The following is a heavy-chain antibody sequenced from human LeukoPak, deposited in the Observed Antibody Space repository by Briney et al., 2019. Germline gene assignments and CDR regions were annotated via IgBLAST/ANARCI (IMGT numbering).Heavy chain of an antibody. CDR3: ARDTIFGVVTWEGYYYYMDV. V-gene: IGHV1-46*03. Sequence: GASVKVSCKASGYTFTSYYMHWVRQAPGQGLEWMGIINPSGGSTSYAQKFQGRVTMTRDTSTSTVYTELSSLTSEDTAVYYCARDTIFGVVTWEGYYYYMDVWGKGTTVTVSS. CDR2: INPSGGST. D-gene: IGHD3-3*01. J-gene: IGHJ6*03. CDR1: GYTFTSYY.